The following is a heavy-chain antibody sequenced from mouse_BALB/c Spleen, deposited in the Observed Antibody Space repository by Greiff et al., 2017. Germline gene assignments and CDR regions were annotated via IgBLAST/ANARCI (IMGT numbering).Heavy chain of an antibody. D-gene: IGHD2-4*01. CDR2: INSNGGST. V-gene: IGHV5-6-3*01. Sequence: LVESGGGLVQPGGSLKLSCAASGFTFSSYGMSWVRQTPDKRLELVATINSNGGSTYYPDSVKGRFTISRDNAKNTLYLQMSSLKSEDTAMYYCARDADDYDGWFAYWGQGTLVTVSA. J-gene: IGHJ3*01. CDR3: ARDADDYDGWFAY. CDR1: GFTFSSYG.